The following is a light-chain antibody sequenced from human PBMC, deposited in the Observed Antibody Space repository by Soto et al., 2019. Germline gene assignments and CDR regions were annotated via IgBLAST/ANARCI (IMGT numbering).Light chain of an antibody. V-gene: IGLV1-44*01. Sequence: SVLTQPPSASGTPGQRVTISCSGGSSNIGSNTVNWYQQLPGTAPKLLIYSNNQRPAGVPDRLSGSKSGTSASLAISGLQSEDEADYYCTAWDDSLNVVVFGGGTKVTVL. CDR1: SSNIGSNT. J-gene: IGLJ2*01. CDR3: TAWDDSLNVVV. CDR2: SNN.